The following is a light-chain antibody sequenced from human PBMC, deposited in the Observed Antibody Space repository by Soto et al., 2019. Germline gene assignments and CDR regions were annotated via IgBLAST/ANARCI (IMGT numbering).Light chain of an antibody. CDR2: WAS. Sequence: DIVMTQSPDSLSVSLGETATVNCKSSQSILYNSNKKNYLSWYQQKPGQPPRLLISWASTRESGVPDRFSGGGSGTDFTLTISSLQAEDVAVYYCQQYYASRTFGQGTRVDIK. CDR3: QQYYASRT. V-gene: IGKV4-1*01. CDR1: QSILYNSNKKNY. J-gene: IGKJ1*01.